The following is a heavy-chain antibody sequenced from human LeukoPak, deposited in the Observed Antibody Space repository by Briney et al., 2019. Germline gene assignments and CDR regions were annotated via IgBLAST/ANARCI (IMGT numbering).Heavy chain of an antibody. Sequence: PGRSLRLSCAASGFTFSSYGMHWVRQAPGKGLEWLAVISYDGSNTYYADSVKGRFTISRDNSKNTLYLQMNSLRAEDTAVYYCATTYYYDSSGYLDYWGQGTLVTVSS. CDR1: GFTFSSYG. CDR2: ISYDGSNT. D-gene: IGHD3-22*01. CDR3: ATTYYYDSSGYLDY. V-gene: IGHV3-30*03. J-gene: IGHJ4*02.